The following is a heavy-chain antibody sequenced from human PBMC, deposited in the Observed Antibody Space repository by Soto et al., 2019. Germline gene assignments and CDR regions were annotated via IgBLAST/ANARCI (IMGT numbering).Heavy chain of an antibody. CDR3: ARHYGDYRGNFDY. CDR1: GFTVSSNY. Sequence: PGGSLRLSCAVSGFTVSSNYMSWVRQAPGKGLEWVSVIYSGGSTYYADSVKGRFTISRHNSKNTLYLQMNSLRAEDTAVYYCARHYGDYRGNFDYWGQGTLVTVSS. D-gene: IGHD4-17*01. J-gene: IGHJ4*02. CDR2: IYSGGST. V-gene: IGHV3-53*04.